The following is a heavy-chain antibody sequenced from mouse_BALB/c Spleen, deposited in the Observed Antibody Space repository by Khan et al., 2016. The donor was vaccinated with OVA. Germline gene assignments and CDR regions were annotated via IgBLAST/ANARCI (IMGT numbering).Heavy chain of an antibody. V-gene: IGHV9-4*02. CDR3: ASGYGYGWYFDV. CDR1: GYTFTTAG. D-gene: IGHD2-2*01. CDR2: INTHSGVP. J-gene: IGHJ1*01. Sequence: QSGPELKKPGETVRISCKASGYTFTTAGMQWVQKMPGKGLKWIGWINTHSGVPKYAEDFKGRFAFSLETSASTAYLQITNLKNEDTATYFCASGYGYGWYFDVWGAGTTVTVSS.